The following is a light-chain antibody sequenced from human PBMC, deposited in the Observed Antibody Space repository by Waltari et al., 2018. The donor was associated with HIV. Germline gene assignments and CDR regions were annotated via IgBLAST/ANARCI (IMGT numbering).Light chain of an antibody. CDR1: TSNIGANSD. J-gene: IGLJ2*01. V-gene: IGLV1-40*01. CDR2: GSR. CDR3: QSYDSSLSGSV. Sequence: QSVLTQPPAVSGALGQRVSISCTGPTSNIGANSDVHWYQQYPGRAPKVLVYGSRHRPSGVPDRFSGSKSGSSASLAITGLQAEDEAEYYCQSYDSSLSGSVFGGGTKVTVL.